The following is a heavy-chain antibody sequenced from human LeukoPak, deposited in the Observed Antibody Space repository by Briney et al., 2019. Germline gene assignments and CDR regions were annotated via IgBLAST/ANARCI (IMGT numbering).Heavy chain of an antibody. CDR2: INPNRGVT. D-gene: IGHD2-21*01. V-gene: IGHV1-2*02. J-gene: IGHJ5*02. CDR3: ARDNSAGEIAWWFDP. Sequence: ASVKVSCKASGYTFTDYYMHWVRQAPGQGLEWLGWINPNRGVTNYAQKFQGRVTLTRDMSTSTDYMELRNLKSEDTAIYYCARDNSAGEIAWWFDPWGQGTLVTVSS. CDR1: GYTFTDYY.